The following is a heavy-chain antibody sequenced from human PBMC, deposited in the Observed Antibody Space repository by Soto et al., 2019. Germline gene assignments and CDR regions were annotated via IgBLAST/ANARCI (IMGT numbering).Heavy chain of an antibody. J-gene: IGHJ5*02. D-gene: IGHD2-15*01. CDR2: IYYSGST. Sequence: ETLSLTCTVSGGSISSYYWSWIRQPPGKGLEWIGYIYYSGSTYYNPSLKSRVTISVDTSKNQFSLKLSSVTAADTAVYYCARRMSYCSGGSCYSARWFDPWGQGTLVTVSS. V-gene: IGHV4-59*04. CDR1: GGSISSYY. CDR3: ARRMSYCSGGSCYSARWFDP.